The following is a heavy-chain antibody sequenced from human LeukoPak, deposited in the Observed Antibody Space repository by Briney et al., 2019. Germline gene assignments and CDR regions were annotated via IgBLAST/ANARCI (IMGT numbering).Heavy chain of an antibody. D-gene: IGHD2-15*01. Sequence: SETLSLTCTVSGGSISSGSYYWSWIRQPAGKGLEWIGRIYTSGSTNYNPSLKSRVTISVDTSKNQFSLKLSSVTAADTAVYYCARDSHGYCSGGSCYSGGWFDPWGQGTLVTVSS. J-gene: IGHJ5*02. CDR2: IYTSGST. CDR3: ARDSHGYCSGGSCYSGGWFDP. V-gene: IGHV4-61*02. CDR1: GGSISSGSYY.